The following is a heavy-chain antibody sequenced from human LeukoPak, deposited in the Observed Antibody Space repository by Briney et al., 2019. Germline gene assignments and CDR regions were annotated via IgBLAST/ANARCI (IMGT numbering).Heavy chain of an antibody. CDR2: INAGIGNT. D-gene: IGHD6-13*01. V-gene: IGHV1-3*01. Sequence: ASVKVSCTASGYTFTSYAMHWVRQAPGQRLEWMGWINAGIGNTTSSQKFPGRVTITRDTSASTAYMELSSLRSEDTAVYYCARVYSVRGPVVPVVVPFDYWGQGTLVSVPS. J-gene: IGHJ4*02. CDR1: GYTFTSYA. CDR3: ARVYSVRGPVVPVVVPFDY.